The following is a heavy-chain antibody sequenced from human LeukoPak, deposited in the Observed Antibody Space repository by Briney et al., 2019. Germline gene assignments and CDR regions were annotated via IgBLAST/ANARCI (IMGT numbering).Heavy chain of an antibody. J-gene: IGHJ6*02. CDR2: INHSGST. Sequence: SETLSLTCAVYGGSFSGYYWSWIRQPPRKGLEWIGEINHSGSTNYNPSLKSRVTISVDTSKNQFSLMVGSVTAADTAVYYCVRGTWRQQLVLGSRYSYDMYVWGQGTTVTVSS. CDR3: VRGTWRQQLVLGSRYSYDMYV. D-gene: IGHD6-13*01. CDR1: GGSFSGYY. V-gene: IGHV4-34*01.